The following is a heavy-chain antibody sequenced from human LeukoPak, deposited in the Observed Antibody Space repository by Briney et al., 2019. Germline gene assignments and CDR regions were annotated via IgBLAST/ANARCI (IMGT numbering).Heavy chain of an antibody. CDR1: GGSLSDYY. V-gene: IGHV4-34*01. J-gene: IGHJ3*02. D-gene: IGHD4/OR15-4a*01. Sequence: PSETLSLTCAVSGGSLSDYYWSWIRQPPGKGLEWIGEINHSGSTNYKPSLKSRVTISLDTSTSQFSLKLSSVTAADTAVYYCATLRTIKPGVKDAFDIWGQGTLVTVSS. CDR2: INHSGST. CDR3: ATLRTIKPGVKDAFDI.